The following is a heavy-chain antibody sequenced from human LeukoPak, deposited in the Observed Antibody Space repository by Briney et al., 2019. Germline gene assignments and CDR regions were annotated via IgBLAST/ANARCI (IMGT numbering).Heavy chain of an antibody. D-gene: IGHD6-19*01. V-gene: IGHV3-30*04. CDR3: ASEYSSGWFPGY. CDR2: ISYDGSNK. Sequence: PGGSLRLSCAASGFTFSSYAMHWVRQAPGKGLEWVAVISYDGSNKYYADSVKGRSTISRDNSKNTLYLQMNSLRAEDTAVYYCASEYSSGWFPGYWGQGTLVTVSS. J-gene: IGHJ4*02. CDR1: GFTFSSYA.